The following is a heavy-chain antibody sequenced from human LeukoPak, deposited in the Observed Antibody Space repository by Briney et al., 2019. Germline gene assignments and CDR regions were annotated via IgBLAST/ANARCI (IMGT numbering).Heavy chain of an antibody. Sequence: GASVKVSCKGSGGTFSSYAISWVRQAPGQGLEWMGGIIPIFGTANYAQKFQGRVTITADESTSTAYMELSSLRSEDTAVYYCARDQLTGTRWFDPWGQGTLVTVSS. V-gene: IGHV1-69*13. D-gene: IGHD1-7*01. J-gene: IGHJ5*02. CDR1: GGTFSSYA. CDR2: IIPIFGTA. CDR3: ARDQLTGTRWFDP.